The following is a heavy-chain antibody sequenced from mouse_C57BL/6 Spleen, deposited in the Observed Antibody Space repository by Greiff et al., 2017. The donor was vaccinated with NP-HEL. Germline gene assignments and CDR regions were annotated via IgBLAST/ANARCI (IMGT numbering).Heavy chain of an antibody. D-gene: IGHD1-1*01. CDR1: GYSFTGYF. CDR2: INPYNGDT. Sequence: VHVKQSGPELVKPGDSVKISCKASGYSFTGYFMNWVMQSHGKSLEWIGRINPYNGDTFYNQKFKGKATLTVDKSSSTAHMELRSLTSEDSAVYYCARGYYGSRGENAMDYWGQGTSVTVSS. CDR3: ARGYYGSRGENAMDY. J-gene: IGHJ4*01. V-gene: IGHV1-20*01.